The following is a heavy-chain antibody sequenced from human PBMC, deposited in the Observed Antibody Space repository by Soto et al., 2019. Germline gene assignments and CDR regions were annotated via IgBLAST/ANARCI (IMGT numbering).Heavy chain of an antibody. J-gene: IGHJ4*02. CDR1: GGTFSSYT. Sequence: QVQLVQSGAEVKKPGSSVKVSCKASGGTFSSYTISWVRQAPGQGLEWMGRIIPILGIANYAQKCQGRVTITADKSTSTAYMELSSLRSEDTAVNYCARVRSTRGHFDYWGQATLVTVSS. CDR2: IIPILGIA. V-gene: IGHV1-69*02. D-gene: IGHD2-2*01. CDR3: ARVRSTRGHFDY.